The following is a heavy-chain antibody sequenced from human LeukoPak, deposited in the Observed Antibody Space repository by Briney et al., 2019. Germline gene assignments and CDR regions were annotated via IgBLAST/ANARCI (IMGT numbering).Heavy chain of an antibody. D-gene: IGHD1-14*01. CDR2: IFISGST. V-gene: IGHV4-4*07. CDR3: ARVLGRNYYYMDV. J-gene: IGHJ6*03. CDR1: GGSISTYY. Sequence: PSETLSLTCSVSGGSISTYYWSWIRQPAGKGLEWIGRIFISGSTNYNPSLKSRVTMSVDTSKNQFSLKLTSVTAADTAVYYCARVLGRNYYYMDVWGKGTTVTVSS.